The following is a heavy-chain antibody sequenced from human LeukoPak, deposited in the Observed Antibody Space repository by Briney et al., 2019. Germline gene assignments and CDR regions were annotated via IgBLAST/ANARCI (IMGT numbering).Heavy chain of an antibody. D-gene: IGHD2-2*01. CDR2: ISSTGSNI. V-gene: IGHV3-48*03. Sequence: GGSLRLSCAASGFTFSTYEMNWVRQAPGKGLEWVSYISSTGSNIYYADSVKGRFTISKDNSKNTLYLQMNSLRAEDTAVYYCATDQYHLPDYWGQGTLVTVSS. CDR3: ATDQYHLPDY. CDR1: GFTFSTYE. J-gene: IGHJ4*02.